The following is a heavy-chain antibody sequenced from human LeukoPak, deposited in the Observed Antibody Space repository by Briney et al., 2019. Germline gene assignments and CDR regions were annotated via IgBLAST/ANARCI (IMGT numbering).Heavy chain of an antibody. V-gene: IGHV3-23*01. Sequence: GGSLRLSCAASGFTFSGFAMSWIRQAPGKGLEWVSSISRSGESTFYADSVKGRFTISRDNSKNTLYLQMNSLRAEDTAVYYCAKDVGYSSGWFYYFDYWGQGTLVTVSS. CDR1: GFTFSGFA. CDR3: AKDVGYSSGWFYYFDY. CDR2: ISRSGEST. J-gene: IGHJ4*02. D-gene: IGHD6-19*01.